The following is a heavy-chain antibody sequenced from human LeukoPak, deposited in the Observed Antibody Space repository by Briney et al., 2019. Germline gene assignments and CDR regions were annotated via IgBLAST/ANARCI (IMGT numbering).Heavy chain of an antibody. Sequence: SETLSLTSTVSGLSLTSHFCSWVRQPPGQGLEWFGNMFFSGTTNSNTSLKRRVSMSVDSSTNPFSLKLTSATVADTAVYFCALQYTGHDSTGFFDHWGQGTLVSVSS. CDR3: ALQYTGHDSTGFFDH. J-gene: IGHJ4*02. V-gene: IGHV4-59*03. D-gene: IGHD5-24*01. CDR1: GLSLTSHF. CDR2: MFFSGTT.